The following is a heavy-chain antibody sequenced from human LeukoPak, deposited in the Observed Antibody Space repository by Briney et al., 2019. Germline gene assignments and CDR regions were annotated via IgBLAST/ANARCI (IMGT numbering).Heavy chain of an antibody. Sequence: SETLSLTCAVSGVSISSGGYSWSWIRQPPGKGLEWIGYIYHSGSTYYNPSLKSRVTISVDTSKNQFSLKLSSVTAADTAVYYCARIDPYYYFDCWGQGTLVTVSS. D-gene: IGHD1-26*01. J-gene: IGHJ4*02. CDR2: IYHSGST. CDR3: ARIDPYYYFDC. V-gene: IGHV4-30-2*05. CDR1: GVSISSGGYS.